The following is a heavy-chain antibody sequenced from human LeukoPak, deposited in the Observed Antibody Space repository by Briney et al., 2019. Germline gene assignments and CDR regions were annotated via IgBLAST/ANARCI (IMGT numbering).Heavy chain of an antibody. D-gene: IGHD3-10*02. CDR2: ISWNSGSI. CDR1: GLTFDDYA. J-gene: IGHJ6*02. Sequence: GGSLRLSCAASGLTFDDYAMHWVRQAPGKGLEWVSGISWNSGSIGYVDSVKGRFTISRDNAKNSLYLQMNSLRAEDTALYYCAKDLRSGSFHYYGMDVWGQGTTVTVSS. CDR3: AKDLRSGSFHYYGMDV. V-gene: IGHV3-9*01.